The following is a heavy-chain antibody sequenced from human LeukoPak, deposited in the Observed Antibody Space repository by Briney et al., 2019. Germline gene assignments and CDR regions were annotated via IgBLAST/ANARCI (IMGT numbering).Heavy chain of an antibody. V-gene: IGHV3-23*01. CDR1: GFDFNDFA. CDR3: AKDHVGIAMIVMVLDS. CDR2: MSGSGDTT. Sequence: PGGFLRLSCAASGFDFNDFAMTWVRQAPGKGLEWVSSMSGSGDTTEYAASVKGRLTISRDNAKKTLYLEMDSLRVEDTAIYYCAKDHVGIAMIVMVLDSWGQGTLVTVSS. D-gene: IGHD3-22*01. J-gene: IGHJ4*02.